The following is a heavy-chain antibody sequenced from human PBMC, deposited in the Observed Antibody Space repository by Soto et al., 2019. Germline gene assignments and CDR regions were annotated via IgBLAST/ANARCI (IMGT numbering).Heavy chain of an antibody. CDR2: INHSGST. Sequence: QVQLQQWGAGLLKPSETLSLTCAVYGGSFSGYYWSWIRQPPGKGLEWIGEINHSGSTNYNPSLKSRDTISVDTSKNQFSLKLSSVTAADTAVYYCARGLAYYYDSSGYYTWFDPWGQGTLVTVSS. CDR3: ARGLAYYYDSSGYYTWFDP. V-gene: IGHV4-34*01. D-gene: IGHD3-22*01. CDR1: GGSFSGYY. J-gene: IGHJ5*02.